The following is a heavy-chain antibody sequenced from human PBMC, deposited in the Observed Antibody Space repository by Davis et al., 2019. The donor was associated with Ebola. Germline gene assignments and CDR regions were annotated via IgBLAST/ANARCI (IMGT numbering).Heavy chain of an antibody. CDR2: IYYSGIT. V-gene: IGHV4-39*01. Sequence: SETLSLTCTVSGGSIISSSSYWGWIRQPPRKGLEWIGSIYYSGITYYNPSLKSRVTISVDTSKNQFSLKLRSVTAADTAVYYCARMPTVTADHWYFDLWGRGTLVTVSS. CDR1: GGSIISSSSY. CDR3: ARMPTVTADHWYFDL. D-gene: IGHD4-17*01. J-gene: IGHJ2*01.